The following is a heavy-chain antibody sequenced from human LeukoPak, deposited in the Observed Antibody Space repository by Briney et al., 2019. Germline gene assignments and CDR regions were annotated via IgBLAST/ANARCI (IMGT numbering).Heavy chain of an antibody. V-gene: IGHV3-30*18. J-gene: IGHJ4*02. Sequence: GGSLRLSCAASGFTFSSYGMHWVRQAPGKGLEWVAVISYVGSNKYYADSVKGRFTISRDNSKNTLYLQMNSLRAEDTAVYYCAKDRLYYFDYWGQGTLVTVSS. CDR2: ISYVGSNK. CDR1: GFTFSSYG. CDR3: AKDRLYYFDY.